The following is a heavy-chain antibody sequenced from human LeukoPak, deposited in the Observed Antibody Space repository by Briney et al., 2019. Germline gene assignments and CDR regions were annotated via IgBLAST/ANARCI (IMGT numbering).Heavy chain of an antibody. CDR1: GGSISSYY. CDR2: IYTSGST. Sequence: PSETLSLTCTVSGGSISSYYWSWIRQPAGKGLEWIGRIYTSGSTNYNPSLKSRVTTSVDTSKNQFSLKLSSVTAADTAVYYCARQFNYYDSSGYYGGWRGMDVWGQGTTVTVSS. J-gene: IGHJ6*02. CDR3: ARQFNYYDSSGYYGGWRGMDV. D-gene: IGHD3-22*01. V-gene: IGHV4-4*07.